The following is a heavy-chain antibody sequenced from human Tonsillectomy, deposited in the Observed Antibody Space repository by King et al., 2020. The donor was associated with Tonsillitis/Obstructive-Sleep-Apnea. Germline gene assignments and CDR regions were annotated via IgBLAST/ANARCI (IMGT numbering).Heavy chain of an antibody. CDR1: GFTFSGSG. D-gene: IGHD6-19*01. CDR2: ISYDASKK. J-gene: IGHJ4*02. V-gene: IGHV3-30*18. CDR3: AKDLGGGWALDY. Sequence: VQLVESGGGVVQPGRSLRLSCAASGFTFSGSGMHWVRQAPGKGLEWVAVISYDASKKYYADSVRGRFTISRDNSKNTLYLQMNSLRAEDTAVYYCAKDLGGGWALDYWGQGTLVTVSS.